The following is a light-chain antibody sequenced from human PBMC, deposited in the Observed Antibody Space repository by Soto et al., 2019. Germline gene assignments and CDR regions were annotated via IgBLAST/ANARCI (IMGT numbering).Light chain of an antibody. V-gene: IGLV1-51*01. J-gene: IGLJ2*01. CDR3: EAWDNSLTAVL. Sequence: QSVLTQPPSVSAAPGQKVTISCSGGSSNIGNNYVSWYQQVPGTAPKLLIYDNNQRPPGIPDRFSGSKSGTSATLDITGLQSGDEADYYCEAWDNSLTAVLFGGGTKLTVL. CDR1: SSNIGNNY. CDR2: DNN.